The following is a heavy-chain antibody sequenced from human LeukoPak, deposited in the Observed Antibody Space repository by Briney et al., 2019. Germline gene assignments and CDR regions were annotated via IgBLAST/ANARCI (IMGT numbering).Heavy chain of an antibody. V-gene: IGHV3-9*01. J-gene: IGHJ4*02. CDR3: VRDKLVGPSRLDH. Sequence: GGSLRLSCAASGFTFDDYAMHWVRQAPGKGLEWVSGISWNSGSIGYADSVKGRFTISRDNAKNSLYLQMNSLRVEDTAVYYCVRDKLVGPSRLDHWGQGTLVTVSS. CDR2: ISWNSGSI. CDR1: GFTFDDYA. D-gene: IGHD1-26*01.